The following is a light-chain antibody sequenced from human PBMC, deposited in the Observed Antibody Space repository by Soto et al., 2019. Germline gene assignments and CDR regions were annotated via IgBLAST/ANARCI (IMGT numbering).Light chain of an antibody. CDR2: GNN. Sequence: QSGLTQPRPACETPAQRVTISGSQSSSNMGTNSVNWYQQLPETAPKLLMYGNNQRPSGVPDRCSGSKSGTSASLAISGLQSEDEADYYCTAWDDNLSLVVFGGGTQLTVL. J-gene: IGLJ2*01. CDR1: SSNMGTNS. V-gene: IGLV1-44*01. CDR3: TAWDDNLSLVV.